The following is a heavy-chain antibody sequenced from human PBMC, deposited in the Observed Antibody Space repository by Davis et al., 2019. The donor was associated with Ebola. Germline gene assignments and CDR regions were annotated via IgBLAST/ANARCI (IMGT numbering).Heavy chain of an antibody. D-gene: IGHD2-2*02. Sequence: PGGSLRLSCAASGFTFSNAWMSWVRQAPGKGLEWVANIKQDGSEKYYVDSVKGRFTISRDNAKNSLYLQMNSLRAEDTAVYYCARDWVYCSSTSCYTPDYWGQGTLVTVSS. J-gene: IGHJ4*02. CDR3: ARDWVYCSSTSCYTPDY. CDR2: IKQDGSEK. V-gene: IGHV3-7*03. CDR1: GFTFSNAW.